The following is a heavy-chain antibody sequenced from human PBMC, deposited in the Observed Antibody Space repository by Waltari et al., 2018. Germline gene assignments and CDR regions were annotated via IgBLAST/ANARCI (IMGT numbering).Heavy chain of an antibody. Sequence: QVQLVQSGAEVKKPGASVKVSCKASGYTFTSYDINWVRQATGQGLEWMGWMNPKSGNTGSAQKFQGRVTITRNTSISTAYMELSSLRSEDTAVYYCARAPNYDFWSGYHYYFGYWCQGTLVTVSS. CDR1: GYTFTSYD. CDR3: ARAPNYDFWSGYHYYFGY. CDR2: MNPKSGNT. J-gene: IGHJ4*02. V-gene: IGHV1-8*03. D-gene: IGHD3-3*01.